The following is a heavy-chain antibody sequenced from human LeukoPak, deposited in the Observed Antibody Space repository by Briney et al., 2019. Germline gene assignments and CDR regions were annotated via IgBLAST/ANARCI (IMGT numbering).Heavy chain of an antibody. D-gene: IGHD1-26*01. Sequence: GGSLRLSCAASGFTFTTYAMSWVRQAPGKGLEWVSAITDSGDNTYYADSVKGRFTISRDNSKNTLYLQMNSLRAEDTAVYYCAKDAHQGATDYWGQGTLVTVSS. CDR1: GFTFTTYA. CDR3: AKDAHQGATDY. CDR2: ITDSGDNT. V-gene: IGHV3-23*01. J-gene: IGHJ4*02.